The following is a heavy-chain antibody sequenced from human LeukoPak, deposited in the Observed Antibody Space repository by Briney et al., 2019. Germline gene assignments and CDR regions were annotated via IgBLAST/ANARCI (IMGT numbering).Heavy chain of an antibody. Sequence: GGSLTLSCAASGFPFSNHWMSWARQAPGKGLEWLTSITPDGSGNYHMDCVGGRFPLSRDNGENSMYLQRNSLGGEDTAVYYCARLMGTVTTYDYWGQGSLVTVSS. V-gene: IGHV3-7*01. D-gene: IGHD1-7*01. CDR1: GFPFSNHW. CDR3: ARLMGTVTTYDY. J-gene: IGHJ4*02. CDR2: ITPDGSGN.